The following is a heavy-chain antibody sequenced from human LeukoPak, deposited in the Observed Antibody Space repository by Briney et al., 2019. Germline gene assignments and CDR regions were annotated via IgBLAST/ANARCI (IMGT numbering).Heavy chain of an antibody. Sequence: PGGSLRLSCAASGFTFSSYAMSWVRQAPGKGLEWVPAISGSGGSTYYADSVKGRFTISRDNSKNTLYLQMNSLRAEDTAVYYCAKRTGSYSAFVYYFDYWGQGTLVTVSS. CDR3: AKRTGSYSAFVYYFDY. J-gene: IGHJ4*02. CDR2: ISGSGGST. V-gene: IGHV3-23*01. CDR1: GFTFSSYA. D-gene: IGHD1-26*01.